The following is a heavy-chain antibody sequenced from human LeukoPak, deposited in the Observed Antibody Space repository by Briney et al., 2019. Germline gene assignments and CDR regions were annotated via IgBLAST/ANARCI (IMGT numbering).Heavy chain of an antibody. CDR3: ARGLSTGGMDY. V-gene: IGHV4-34*01. J-gene: IGHJ4*02. CDR1: GGSISSYY. CDR2: INHSGST. Sequence: PSETLSLTCTVSGGSISSYYWSWIRQPPGKGLEWIGEINHSGSTNYNPSLKSRVTISVDTSKNQFSLKLSSVTAADTAVYYCARGLSTGGMDYWGQGTLVTVSS.